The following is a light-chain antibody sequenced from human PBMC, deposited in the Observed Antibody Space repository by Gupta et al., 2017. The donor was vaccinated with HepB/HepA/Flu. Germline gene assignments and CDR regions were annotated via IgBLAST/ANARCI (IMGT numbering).Light chain of an antibody. CDR3: KQSLHLRT. J-gene: IGKJ1*01. CDR2: LGT. CDR1: QSLLHNNGYNY. Sequence: DSVMTKSTLSLPVTAGEPPSILCRSSQSLLHNNGYNYLDWYLQKPGQSPQLLNYLGTHRASVVPEIFSSSGSGTDFTLKGSRVEAEDVGVYCCKQSLHLRTFGQGTKVEIK. V-gene: IGKV2-28*01.